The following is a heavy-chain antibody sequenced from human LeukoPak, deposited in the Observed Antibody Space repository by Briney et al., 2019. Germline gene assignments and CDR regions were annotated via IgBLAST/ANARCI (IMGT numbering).Heavy chain of an antibody. Sequence: VGSLRLSCAASGFTFSSYGMHWVRQAPGKGLEWVAVIWYDGSNKYYADSVKGRFTISRDNSKNTLYLQMNSLRAEDTAVYYCARDPSTIAVAGLDYWGQGTLDTVSS. CDR1: GFTFSSYG. V-gene: IGHV3-33*01. CDR2: IWYDGSNK. D-gene: IGHD6-19*01. J-gene: IGHJ4*02. CDR3: ARDPSTIAVAGLDY.